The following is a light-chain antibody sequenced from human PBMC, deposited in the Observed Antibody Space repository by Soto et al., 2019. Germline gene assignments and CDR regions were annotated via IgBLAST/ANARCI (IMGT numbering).Light chain of an antibody. CDR2: DAS. CDR1: QSVPKNY. Sequence: EIVLTQSPGTLSLSPGDRATLSCRASQSVPKNYLAWYQQEPGQAPRLLIYDASSRPTGIPDRFSGSGSGTDFTLTISRLEPEDFAMYYCHQYASAPQTFGQGTKVEIK. J-gene: IGKJ1*01. V-gene: IGKV3-20*01. CDR3: HQYASAPQT.